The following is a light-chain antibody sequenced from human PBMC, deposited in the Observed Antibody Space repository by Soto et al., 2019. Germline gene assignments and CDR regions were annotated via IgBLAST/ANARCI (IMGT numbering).Light chain of an antibody. J-gene: IGKJ5*01. CDR3: QQRSNWPPIT. CDR2: GAS. Sequence: IVLTQSPGTLSLSPGERTTLSFRASQSISRYLAWYQQKPGQGPRLLIYGASNRATGIPARFSGSGSGTDFTLTISSLEPEDFAVYYCQQRSNWPPITFGQGTRLEIK. V-gene: IGKV3-11*01. CDR1: QSISRY.